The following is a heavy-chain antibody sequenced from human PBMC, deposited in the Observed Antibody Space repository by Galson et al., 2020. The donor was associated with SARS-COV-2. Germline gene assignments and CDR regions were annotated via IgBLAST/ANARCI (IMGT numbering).Heavy chain of an antibody. V-gene: IGHV4-39*01. D-gene: IGHD3-10*01. CDR1: GGSISSSSYY. J-gene: IGHJ5*02. CDR2: IYYSGST. CDR3: ARNIRSEGSGKEDWFDP. Sequence: ETLSLTCTVSGGSISSSSYYWGWIRQPPGKGLEWIGSIYYSGSTYYNPSLKSRVTISVDTSKNQFSLKLSSVTAADTAVYYCARNIRSEGSGKEDWFDPWGQGTLVTVSS.